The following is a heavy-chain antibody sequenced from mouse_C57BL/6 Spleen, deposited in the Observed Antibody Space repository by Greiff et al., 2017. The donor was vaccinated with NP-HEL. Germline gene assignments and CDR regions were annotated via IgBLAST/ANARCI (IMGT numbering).Heavy chain of an antibody. CDR2: ISYDGSN. Sequence: EVQLQESGPGLVKPSQSLSLTCSITGYSITSGYYWNWIRQFPGNKLEWMGYISYDGSNNYNPSLKNRISITRDTSKNQFFLKLNSVTTEDTATYYCARGGYSFYYAMDYWGQGTSVTVSS. CDR3: ARGGYSFYYAMDY. J-gene: IGHJ4*01. D-gene: IGHD2-3*01. CDR1: GYSITSGYY. V-gene: IGHV3-6*01.